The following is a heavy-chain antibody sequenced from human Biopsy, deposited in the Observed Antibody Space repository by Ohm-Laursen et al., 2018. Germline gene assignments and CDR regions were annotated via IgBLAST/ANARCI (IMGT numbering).Heavy chain of an antibody. V-gene: IGHV3-23*01. CDR2: ISASDDSK. CDR3: ATGPVQMVYANLRGEFAS. CDR1: GFTFSTHW. D-gene: IGHD2-8*01. Sequence: SLRLSCTASGFTFSTHWMSWVRQAPGKGLEWVSSISASDDSKYYGDSVKDRFTISRDSSTNTLYLQMNGLRADDTAVYYCATGPVQMVYANLRGEFASWGQGALVTVSS. J-gene: IGHJ5*02.